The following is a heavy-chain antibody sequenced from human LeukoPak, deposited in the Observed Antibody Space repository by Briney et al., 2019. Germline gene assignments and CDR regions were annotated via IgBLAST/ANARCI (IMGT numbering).Heavy chain of an antibody. CDR1: GFAFNTYA. V-gene: IGHV3-33*01. CDR3: ARVFADYHGSGSYSPPDAFDI. D-gene: IGHD3-10*01. CDR2: IWHDGSHK. J-gene: IGHJ3*02. Sequence: PGGSLRLSCAASGFAFNTYAMHWVRQAPGQGLEWVALIWHDGSHKFYSNSVRGQFTISRDNSKNTVSLQMNNLRPEDTAVYYCARVFADYHGSGSYSPPDAFDIWGQGTMVTVSS.